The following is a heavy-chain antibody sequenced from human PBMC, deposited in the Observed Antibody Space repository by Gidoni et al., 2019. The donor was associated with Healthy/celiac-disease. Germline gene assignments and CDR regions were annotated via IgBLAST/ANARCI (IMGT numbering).Heavy chain of an antibody. V-gene: IGHV2-5*01. J-gene: IGHJ3*02. CDR1: GFSLSTSGVG. D-gene: IGHD3-16*01. CDR3: AHCLHPGAGGAFDI. Sequence: QITLKESGPTLVKPTQTLTLTCTFSGFSLSTSGVGVGWIRQPPGKALEWLALIYWNDDKRYSPSLKSRLTITKDTSKNQVVLTMTNMDPVDTATYYGAHCLHPGAGGAFDIWGQGTMVTVSS. CDR2: IYWNDDK.